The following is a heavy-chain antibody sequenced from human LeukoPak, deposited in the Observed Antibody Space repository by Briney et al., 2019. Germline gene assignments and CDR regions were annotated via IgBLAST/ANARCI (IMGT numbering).Heavy chain of an antibody. CDR3: ARDSYGRHDRWDY. V-gene: IGHV3-21*01. J-gene: IGHJ4*02. CDR1: GFTFSSYG. Sequence: PGGSLRLSCAASGFTFSSYGINWVRQAPGKGLEWVSFIGTTSSYIYYADSVKGRFTISRNNAKNSVYLQMNSLRAEDTAVYYCARDSYGRHDRWDYWGQGTLVTVSS. CDR2: IGTTSSYI. D-gene: IGHD3-16*01.